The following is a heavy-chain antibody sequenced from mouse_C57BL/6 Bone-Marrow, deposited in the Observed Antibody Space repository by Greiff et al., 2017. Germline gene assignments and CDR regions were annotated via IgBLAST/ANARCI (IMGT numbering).Heavy chain of an antibody. J-gene: IGHJ2*01. CDR1: GYTFTSYW. V-gene: IGHV1-64*01. CDR3: AREGNFFFDN. Sequence: QVQLQQPGAELVKPGASVTLSCKASGYTFTSYWMHWVKQRPGQGLEWIGMIHPNSGSTNYNEKFKSKATLTVDQSSSTAYMQLSSLTSEDSAVYYCAREGNFFFDNWGQGTTLTVSS. CDR2: IHPNSGST. D-gene: IGHD2-1*01.